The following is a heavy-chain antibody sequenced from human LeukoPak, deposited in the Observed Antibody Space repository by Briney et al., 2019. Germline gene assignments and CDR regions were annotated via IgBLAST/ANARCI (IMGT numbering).Heavy chain of an antibody. CDR2: INHSGST. CDR1: GGSFSGYY. D-gene: IGHD3-16*02. Sequence: SETLSLTCAVYGGSFSGYYWSWIRQPPGKGLEWIGEINHSGSTNYNPSLKSRVTISVDTSKNQFSLKLSSVTAADTAEYYCARRDYDYVWGSYRAFDIWGQGTMVTVSS. V-gene: IGHV4-34*01. CDR3: ARRDYDYVWGSYRAFDI. J-gene: IGHJ3*02.